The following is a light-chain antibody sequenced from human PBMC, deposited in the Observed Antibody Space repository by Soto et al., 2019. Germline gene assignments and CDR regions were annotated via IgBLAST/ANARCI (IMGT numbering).Light chain of an antibody. J-gene: IGKJ1*01. Sequence: EIVLTQSPGTVSLSPGERATLSCRTSQSVGSRWLAWYQQKPGQAPRVLIYGGYNRATGIPDRFSGSGSGTDFTITISRLEPEDFAVYYCQQYYSSRTFGQGTKVEMK. V-gene: IGKV3-20*01. CDR2: GGY. CDR1: QSVGSRW. CDR3: QQYYSSRT.